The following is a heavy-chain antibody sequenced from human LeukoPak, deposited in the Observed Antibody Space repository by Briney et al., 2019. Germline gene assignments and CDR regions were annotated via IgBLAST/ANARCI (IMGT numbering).Heavy chain of an antibody. CDR1: GFTFSSYA. Sequence: GGSLRLSCAASGFTFSSYAMHWVRQAPGKGLEYVSAISSNGGSTYYANSVKGRFTISRYNSKNTLYLQMGSLRAEDMAVYYCARGAIGYCSSTSCYVYYYYYYMDVWGKGTTVTVSS. J-gene: IGHJ6*03. D-gene: IGHD2-2*01. CDR2: ISSNGGST. CDR3: ARGAIGYCSSTSCYVYYYYYYMDV. V-gene: IGHV3-64*01.